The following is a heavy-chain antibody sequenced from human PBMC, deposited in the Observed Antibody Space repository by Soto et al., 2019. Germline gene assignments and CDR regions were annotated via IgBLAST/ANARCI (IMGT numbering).Heavy chain of an antibody. CDR1: GFTFSNAW. CDR3: TTDYEDWSLGWFDP. D-gene: IGHD3-9*01. Sequence: PGGSLRLSCAASGFTFSNAWMSWVRQAPGKGLEWVGRIKSKTDGGTTDYAAPVKGRFTISRDDSKNTLYLQMNSLKTEDTAVYYCTTDYEDWSLGWFDPWGQGTLVTVSS. CDR2: IKSKTDGGTT. J-gene: IGHJ5*02. V-gene: IGHV3-15*01.